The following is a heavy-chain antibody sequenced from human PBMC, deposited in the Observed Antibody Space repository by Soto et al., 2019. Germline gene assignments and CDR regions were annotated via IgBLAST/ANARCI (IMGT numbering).Heavy chain of an antibody. D-gene: IGHD5-12*01. Sequence: SETLSLTCAVDGGSFSGYYWSWIRQPPGKGLEGRGEINHSGSTNYNPSLKSRVTISVDTSKNQFSLKLSSVTAADTAVYYGASRRGGYTNYYYYGMDVWGQGTTVTVSS. CDR3: ASRRGGYTNYYYYGMDV. V-gene: IGHV4-34*01. CDR1: GGSFSGYY. CDR2: INHSGST. J-gene: IGHJ6*02.